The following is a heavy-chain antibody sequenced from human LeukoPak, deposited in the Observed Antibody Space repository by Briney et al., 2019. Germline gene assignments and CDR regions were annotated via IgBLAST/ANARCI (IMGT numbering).Heavy chain of an antibody. V-gene: IGHV3-73*01. CDR1: GFTFSGSA. CDR3: TRSGYDSSGDLFDY. CDR2: IRSKANSYAT. J-gene: IGHJ4*02. Sequence: GGSLRLSCAASGFTFSGSAMHWVRKASGKGLEWVGRIRSKANSYATAYAASVKGRFTISRDDSKNTAYLQMNSLKTEDTAVYYCTRSGYDSSGDLFDYWGQGTLVTVSS. D-gene: IGHD3-22*01.